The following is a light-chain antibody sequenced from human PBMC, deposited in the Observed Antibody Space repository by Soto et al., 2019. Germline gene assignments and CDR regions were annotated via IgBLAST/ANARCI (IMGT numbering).Light chain of an antibody. CDR3: QQYSTSRALT. CDR2: GAS. Sequence: EIVLTQSPGTLSLSPGERATLSCRASQSVTNNYLAWYQHKPGQAPRLVIYGASSRATDIPDRFSGSGSGTDFTLTISRLGPEDFAGYYCQQYSTSRALTCGGGTKVEIK. CDR1: QSVTNNY. V-gene: IGKV3-20*01. J-gene: IGKJ4*01.